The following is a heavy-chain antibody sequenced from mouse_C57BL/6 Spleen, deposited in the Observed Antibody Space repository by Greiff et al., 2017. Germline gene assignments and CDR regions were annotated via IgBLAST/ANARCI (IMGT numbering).Heavy chain of an antibody. CDR1: GYTFTSYW. J-gene: IGHJ2*01. CDR2: IHPNSGST. V-gene: IGHV1-64*01. CDR3: ALIYYGNYD. D-gene: IGHD2-1*01. Sequence: QVHVKQPGAELVKPGASVKLSCKASGYTFTSYWMHWVKQRPGQGLEWIGMIHPNSGSTNYNEKFKSKATLTVDKSSSTAYMQLSSLTSEDSAVYYCALIYYGNYDWGQGTTLTVSS.